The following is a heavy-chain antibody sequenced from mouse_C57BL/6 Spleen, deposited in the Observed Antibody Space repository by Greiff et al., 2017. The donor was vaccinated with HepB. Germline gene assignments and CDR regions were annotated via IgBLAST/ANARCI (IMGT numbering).Heavy chain of an antibody. CDR3: ARRGYSNYRYYFDY. D-gene: IGHD2-5*01. J-gene: IGHJ2*01. V-gene: IGHV1-82*01. CDR1: GYAFSSYW. Sequence: QVQLQQSGPELVKPGASVKISCKASGYAFSSYWMNWVKQRPGKGLEWIGRIYPGDGDTNYNGKFKGEATLTADKSSSTAYIQLSSLTSEDSAVYFGARRGYSNYRYYFDYWGQGTTLTVSS. CDR2: IYPGDGDT.